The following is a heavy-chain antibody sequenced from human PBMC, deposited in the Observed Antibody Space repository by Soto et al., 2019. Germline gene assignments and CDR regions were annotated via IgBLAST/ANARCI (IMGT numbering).Heavy chain of an antibody. CDR1: GFTFNLYS. CDR2: ISSSGSTI. Sequence: GGSLRLSCEASGFTFNLYSMNWVRQAPGKGLEWVSYISSSGSTIHYADSVEGRLTISRDNARNSLYLQMNSLRDEDTAIYYCARGDFLSSGWSAEYFQHWGQGTLVTVSS. J-gene: IGHJ1*01. D-gene: IGHD6-19*01. V-gene: IGHV3-48*02. CDR3: ARGDFLSSGWSAEYFQH.